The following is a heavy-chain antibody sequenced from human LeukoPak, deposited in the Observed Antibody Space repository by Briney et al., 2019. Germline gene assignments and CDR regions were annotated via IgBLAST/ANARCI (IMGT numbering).Heavy chain of an antibody. J-gene: IGHJ4*02. Sequence: PGGSLRPSCAASGFTFSSYGMHWVRQAPGKGLEWVAVISYDGSNKYYADSVKGRFTISRDNSKNTLYLQMNSLRAEDTAVYYCAKALSTGVLDCWGQGTLVTVSS. CDR3: AKALSTGVLDC. CDR1: GFTFSSYG. CDR2: ISYDGSNK. D-gene: IGHD2-8*02. V-gene: IGHV3-30*18.